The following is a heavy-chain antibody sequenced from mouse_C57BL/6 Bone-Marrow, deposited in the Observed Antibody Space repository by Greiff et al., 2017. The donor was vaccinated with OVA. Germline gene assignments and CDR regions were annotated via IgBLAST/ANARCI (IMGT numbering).Heavy chain of an antibody. D-gene: IGHD1-1*01. CDR2: IYPGSGNT. V-gene: IGHV1-66*01. J-gene: IGHJ1*03. CDR1: GYSFTSYY. Sequence: QVQLQQSGPELVKPGASVKISCKASGYSFTSYYIHWVKQRPGQGLEWIGWIYPGSGNTKYNEKFKGKATLTADTSSSTAYMQLSSLTSEDSAVYYCARGHYCGSSYGYFDGWGTGTTVTVSS. CDR3: ARGHYCGSSYGYFDG.